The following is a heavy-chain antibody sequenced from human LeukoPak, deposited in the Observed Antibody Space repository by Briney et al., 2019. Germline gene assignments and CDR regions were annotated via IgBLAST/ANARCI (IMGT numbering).Heavy chain of an antibody. Sequence: ASVKVSCKASGYTFTSYAMHWVRQAPGQRLEWVGWINAGNGNTKYSQKFQGRVTITRDTSASTAYMELSSLRSEDTAVYYCARGPGGDYYYYYGMDVWGQGTTVTVSS. CDR3: ARGPGGDYYYYYGMDV. D-gene: IGHD4-17*01. J-gene: IGHJ6*02. CDR1: GYTFTSYA. V-gene: IGHV1-3*01. CDR2: INAGNGNT.